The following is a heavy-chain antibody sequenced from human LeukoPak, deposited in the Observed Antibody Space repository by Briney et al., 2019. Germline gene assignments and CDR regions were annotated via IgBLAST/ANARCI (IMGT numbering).Heavy chain of an antibody. CDR3: ASGGRTTRGFKVGRWYDP. CDR2: MNPNSGNT. CDR1: GYTFTSFD. J-gene: IGHJ5*02. Sequence: GASVKVSCKASGYTFTSFDINWVRQATGQGLEWMGWMNPNSGNTGYAQKFQGRVTITRNTSINTAYMELSSLRSEDTAVYYCASGGRTTRGFKVGRWYDPWGQGTLVTVSS. V-gene: IGHV1-8*03. D-gene: IGHD3-10*01.